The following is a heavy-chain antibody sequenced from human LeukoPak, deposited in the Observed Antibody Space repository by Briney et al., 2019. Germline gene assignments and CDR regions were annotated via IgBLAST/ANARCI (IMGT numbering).Heavy chain of an antibody. CDR2: ITGSGGST. Sequence: GGSLRLSCAASGFTFISYGMSWVRQAPGKGLEWVSGITGSGGSTYYADSVKGRFTISRDNSKNTVFLQMNSLRPEDTAVYFCARDFRFAYNDVVTPSSSDWGQGTLVTVSS. J-gene: IGHJ4*02. CDR1: GFTFISYG. D-gene: IGHD3-9*01. CDR3: ARDFRFAYNDVVTPSSSD. V-gene: IGHV3-23*01.